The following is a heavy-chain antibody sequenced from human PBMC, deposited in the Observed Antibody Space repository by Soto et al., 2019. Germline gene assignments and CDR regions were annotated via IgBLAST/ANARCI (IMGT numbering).Heavy chain of an antibody. Sequence: GGSLRLSCAASGFTVSSNYMSWVRQAPGKGLEWVSVIYSGGSTYYADSVKGRFTISRDNSKNTLYLQMNSLRAEDTAVYYCARDARNPYIFDYWGQGTLVTVSS. D-gene: IGHD3-16*02. CDR3: ARDARNPYIFDY. V-gene: IGHV3-66*01. CDR1: GFTVSSNY. J-gene: IGHJ4*02. CDR2: IYSGGST.